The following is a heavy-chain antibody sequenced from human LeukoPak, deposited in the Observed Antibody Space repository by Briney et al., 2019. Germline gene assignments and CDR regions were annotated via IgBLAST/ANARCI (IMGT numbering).Heavy chain of an antibody. Sequence: GGSLRLSCEASGFTFDNYAISWVRQAPGKGLEWVSAITGRGTATFYAASVEAHFTISRDNSKNTVYLQMNSLRVEDTAIYYCAKDSSSSWTLDYWGQGTLVTVSS. V-gene: IGHV3-23*01. CDR3: AKDSSSSWTLDY. D-gene: IGHD6-13*01. J-gene: IGHJ4*02. CDR2: ITGRGTAT. CDR1: GFTFDNYA.